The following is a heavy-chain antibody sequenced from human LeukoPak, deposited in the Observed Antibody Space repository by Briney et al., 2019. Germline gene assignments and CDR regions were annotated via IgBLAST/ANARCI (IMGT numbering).Heavy chain of an antibody. J-gene: IGHJ3*02. CDR1: GDSIYSYY. CDR3: AKITFHALDI. V-gene: IGHV4-59*01. D-gene: IGHD5-24*01. Sequence: SETLSLTCTVSGDSIYSYYWSWLRQPPGKGLEWIAYVYYDGSTNYNPSLKSRVKLAVDTSKNQVSLNLSSVTAADTAVYYCAKITFHALDIWGQGTMVSVSS. CDR2: VYYDGST.